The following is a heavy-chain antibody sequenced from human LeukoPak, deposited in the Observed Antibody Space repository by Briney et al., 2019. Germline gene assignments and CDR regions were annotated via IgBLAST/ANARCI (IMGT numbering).Heavy chain of an antibody. Sequence: GGSLRLSCAASGFTFSSYGMHWVRQAPGKGLEWVAFIRYDGSNKYYADSVKGRFTISRDNSKNTLYLQMNSLRAEDTAVSYCARRAGAYSHPYDYWGQGTLVTVSS. D-gene: IGHD4/OR15-4a*01. CDR1: GFTFSSYG. CDR2: IRYDGSNK. CDR3: ARRAGAYSHPYDY. V-gene: IGHV3-30*02. J-gene: IGHJ4*02.